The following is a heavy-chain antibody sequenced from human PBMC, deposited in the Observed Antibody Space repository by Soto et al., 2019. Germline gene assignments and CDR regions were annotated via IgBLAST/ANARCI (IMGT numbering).Heavy chain of an antibody. CDR2: INSRGDNT. J-gene: IGHJ4*02. Sequence: EVQLLESGGGLVQPGGSLRLSCAASGFTFSNHVMSWVRQAPGKGPEWVSSINSRGDNTYYAGSVRGRFTISRDNSKSTLYLQMNSLRAGDTAVYYCGNGLENHYNYDYWGQGTLVTVSS. D-gene: IGHD3-16*01. CDR1: GFTFSNHV. V-gene: IGHV3-23*01. CDR3: GNGLENHYNYDY.